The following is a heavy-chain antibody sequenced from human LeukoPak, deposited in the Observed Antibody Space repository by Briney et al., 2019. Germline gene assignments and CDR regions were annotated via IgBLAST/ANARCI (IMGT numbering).Heavy chain of an antibody. J-gene: IGHJ4*02. CDR2: ININGGSS. V-gene: IGHV3-64D*09. D-gene: IGHD1-26*01. CDR1: GLTLSSYA. Sequence: GGCLSLSRSASGLTLSSYAMHGVRQAPGRGLACVSGININGGSSYYADSVKGRFTISRDNSKNMLYLQMSSLRGEDTAAYYCVKGRLEHSASLGHFAYWSRGTLVTVSS. CDR3: VKGRLEHSASLGHFAY.